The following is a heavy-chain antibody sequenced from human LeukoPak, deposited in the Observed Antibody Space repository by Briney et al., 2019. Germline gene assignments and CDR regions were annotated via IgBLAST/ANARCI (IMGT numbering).Heavy chain of an antibody. V-gene: IGHV4-31*11. D-gene: IGHD3-16*02. CDR1: GGSFSGYY. CDR2: IYYSGST. CDR3: ARASRLYQAHP. Sequence: SETLSLTCAVYGGSFSGYYWSWIRQHPGKGLEWIGYIYYSGSTYYNPSLKSRVTISVDTSKNQFSLKLSSVTAADTAVYYCARASRLYQAHPWGQGTLVTVSS. J-gene: IGHJ5*02.